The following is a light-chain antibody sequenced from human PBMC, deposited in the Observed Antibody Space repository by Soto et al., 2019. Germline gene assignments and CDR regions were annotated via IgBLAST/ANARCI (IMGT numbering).Light chain of an antibody. CDR3: QQFFNYPRT. Sequence: AIRMTQSPSSFSASTGDRLSISCQATQDIGRYLAWFQQIPGKVPKLLMYYASTLPTGVPSRFRGSGSGTDFTLTISDVQSEDVGAYYCQQFFNYPRTFGQGTKVDIK. J-gene: IGKJ1*01. CDR2: YAS. V-gene: IGKV1-8*01. CDR1: QDIGRY.